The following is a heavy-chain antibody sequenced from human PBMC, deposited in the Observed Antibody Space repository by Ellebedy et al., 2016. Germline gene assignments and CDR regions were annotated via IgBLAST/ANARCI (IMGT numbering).Heavy chain of an antibody. CDR2: IYPGDSDT. J-gene: IGHJ6*03. CDR3: ARITYYYGSDNYYYMDV. V-gene: IGHV5-51*01. CDR1: GYSFTSYW. Sequence: GESLKISXKGSGYSFTSYWIGWVRQMPGKGLEWMGIIYPGDSDTRYSPSFQGQVTISADKSISTAYLQWSSLKASDTAMYYCARITYYYGSDNYYYMDVWGKGTTVTVSS. D-gene: IGHD3-10*01.